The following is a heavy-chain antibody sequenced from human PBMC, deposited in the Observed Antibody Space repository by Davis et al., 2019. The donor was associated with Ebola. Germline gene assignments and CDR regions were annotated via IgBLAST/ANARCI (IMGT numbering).Heavy chain of an antibody. CDR2: ISGSGGST. V-gene: IGHV3-23*01. CDR1: VITFSSYA. CDR3: ARGDHMAMASGYYGMDV. Sequence: GESLKISCTDSVITFSSYAMTWVRQAPGKGLEWVSAISGSGGSTYYADSVKGRFTISRDNSKKTLYLQMNSLRAEDTAVYYCARGDHMAMASGYYGMDVWGKGTTVTVSS. J-gene: IGHJ6*04. D-gene: IGHD5-18*01.